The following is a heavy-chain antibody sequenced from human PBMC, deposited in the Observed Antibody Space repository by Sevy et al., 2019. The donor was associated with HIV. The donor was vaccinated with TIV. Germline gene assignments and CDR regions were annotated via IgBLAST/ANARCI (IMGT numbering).Heavy chain of an antibody. V-gene: IGHV4-59*01. CDR1: GGSISSYY. J-gene: IGHJ6*02. CDR3: ARASSEGGYSGYDSHYYYGMDV. Sequence: SKTLSLTCTVSGGSISSYYWSWIRQPPGKGLEWIGYIYYSGSTNYNPSLKSRVTISVDTSKNQFSLKLGSVTAADTAVYYCARASSEGGYSGYDSHYYYGMDVWGQGTTVTVSS. D-gene: IGHD5-12*01. CDR2: IYYSGST.